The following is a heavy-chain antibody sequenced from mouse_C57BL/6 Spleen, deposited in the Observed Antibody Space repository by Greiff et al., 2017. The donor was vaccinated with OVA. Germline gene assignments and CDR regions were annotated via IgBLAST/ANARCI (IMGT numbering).Heavy chain of an antibody. Sequence: QVQLQQPGAELVMPGASVKLSCKASGYTFTSYWMHWVKQRPGQGLEWIGEIDPSDSYTNYNQKFKGKFTLTVDNSSSTAYMQLSSLTSEDAAVYYCARGNYGPDYWGQGTTLTVSS. CDR1: GYTFTSYW. CDR3: ARGNYGPDY. J-gene: IGHJ2*01. CDR2: IDPSDSYT. D-gene: IGHD1-1*02. V-gene: IGHV1-69*01.